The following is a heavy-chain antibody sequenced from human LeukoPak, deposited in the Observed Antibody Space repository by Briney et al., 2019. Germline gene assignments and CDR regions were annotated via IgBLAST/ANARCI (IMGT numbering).Heavy chain of an antibody. CDR3: ARDGSRGYDSSGYPDY. CDR2: INHSGST. D-gene: IGHD3-22*01. CDR1: GGSFSGYY. V-gene: IGHV4-34*01. J-gene: IGHJ4*02. Sequence: SETLSLTCAVYGGSFSGYYWSWIRQPPRKGLEWIGEINHSGSTNYNPSLKSRATISVDTSKNQFSLKLSSVAAADTAVYYCARDGSRGYDSSGYPDYWGQGTLVTVSS.